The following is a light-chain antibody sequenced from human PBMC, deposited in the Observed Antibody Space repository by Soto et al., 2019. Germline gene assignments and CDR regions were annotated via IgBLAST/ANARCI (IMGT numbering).Light chain of an antibody. V-gene: IGLV1-44*01. CDR1: SSNIASNT. J-gene: IGLJ2*01. CDR2: SNH. CDR3: SSWNDSLNGVV. Sequence: QSVLPQPPSASGTPGQSVTISCSGSSSNIASNTVNWYLQVPGTAPKLLIYSNHLRPTGVPDRFSGSDSGTSASLANSGLQCDDEADYYCSSWNDSLNGVVFGGGTKLTVL.